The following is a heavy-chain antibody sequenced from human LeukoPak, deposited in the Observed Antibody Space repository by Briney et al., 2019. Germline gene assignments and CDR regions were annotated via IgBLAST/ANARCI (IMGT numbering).Heavy chain of an antibody. CDR1: GGPFSGYF. J-gene: IGHJ4*02. CDR2: IHNSGTT. CDR3: ARRYYYNLGSFPFDF. Sequence: ASETLSLTCAVSGGPFSGYFWSWLRQSSGKGLEWIGEIHNSGTTNYNPSLNSRVTISEDTSKNQFYLNLSSVTAADTAVYYCARRYYYNLGSFPFDFWGQGTLVTVSS. D-gene: IGHD3-10*01. V-gene: IGHV4-34*01.